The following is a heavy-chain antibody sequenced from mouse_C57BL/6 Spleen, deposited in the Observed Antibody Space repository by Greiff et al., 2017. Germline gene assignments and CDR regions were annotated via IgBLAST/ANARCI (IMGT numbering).Heavy chain of an antibody. J-gene: IGHJ4*01. CDR2: IHPNSGST. Sequence: QVQLQQPGAELVKPGASVKLSCKASGYTFTSYWMHWVKQRPGQGLEWIGMIHPNSGSTNYNEKFKSKATLTVDKSSSTAYMQLSSLTSEDSAVYYCARWGYGNSYAMDYWGQGTSVTVSS. CDR1: GYTFTSYW. CDR3: ARWGYGNSYAMDY. D-gene: IGHD2-10*02. V-gene: IGHV1-64*01.